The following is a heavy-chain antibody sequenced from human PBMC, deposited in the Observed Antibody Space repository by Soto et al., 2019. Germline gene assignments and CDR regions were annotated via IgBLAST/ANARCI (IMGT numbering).Heavy chain of an antibody. CDR1: GYAFTSYG. CDR2: INAGNGNT. D-gene: IGHD3-10*01. Sequence: ASVKVSCKASGYAFTSYGFSWVRQAPGQGLEWMGWINAGNGNTKYSQKFQGRVTITRDTSASTAYMELSSLRSEDTAVYYCARVWGAKGFGEEDVWGQGTTVTDSS. V-gene: IGHV1-3*01. J-gene: IGHJ6*02. CDR3: ARVWGAKGFGEEDV.